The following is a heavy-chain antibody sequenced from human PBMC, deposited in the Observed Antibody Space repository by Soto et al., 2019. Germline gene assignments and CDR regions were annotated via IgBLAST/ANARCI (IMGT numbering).Heavy chain of an antibody. D-gene: IGHD3-16*01. CDR2: ISYDGSNK. V-gene: IGHV3-30*18. J-gene: IGHJ4*02. Sequence: GGSLRLSCAASGFTFSSYGMHWVRQAPGKGLEWVAVISYDGSNKYYADSVKGRFTISRDNSKNTLYLQMNSLRAEDTAVYYCAKDLSRIMTSRYYFDYWGQGTLVTVSS. CDR3: AKDLSRIMTSRYYFDY. CDR1: GFTFSSYG.